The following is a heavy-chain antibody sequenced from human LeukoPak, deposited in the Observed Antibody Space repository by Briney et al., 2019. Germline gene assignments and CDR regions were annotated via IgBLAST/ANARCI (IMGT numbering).Heavy chain of an antibody. CDR1: GGSISSGGYY. CDR3: ARAYCSSTSCPNFDY. CDR2: IYHSGST. J-gene: IGHJ4*02. V-gene: IGHV4-30-2*01. D-gene: IGHD2-2*01. Sequence: SQTLSLTCTVSGGSISSGGYYWSWIRQPPGKGLEWIGYIYHSGSTYYNPSLKSRVTISVDRSKNQFSLKLSSVTAADTAVYYCARAYCSSTSCPNFDYWGRGTLVTVSS.